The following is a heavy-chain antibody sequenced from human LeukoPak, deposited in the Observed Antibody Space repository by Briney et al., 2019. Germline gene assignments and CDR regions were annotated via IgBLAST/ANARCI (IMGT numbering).Heavy chain of an antibody. CDR2: LNPRNGNT. CDR3: ARSLSSHYDALTGYYTRAFDI. J-gene: IGHJ3*02. CDR1: GYTFTSYD. Sequence: ASVKVSCKASGYTFTSYDISWVRQATGQGLEWMGWLNPRNGNTGSAEKFQGRVTVTRDTSISTVYMELSSLRSEDMAVYYCARSLSSHYDALTGYYTRAFDIWGQGTMVTVSS. D-gene: IGHD3-9*01. V-gene: IGHV1-8*01.